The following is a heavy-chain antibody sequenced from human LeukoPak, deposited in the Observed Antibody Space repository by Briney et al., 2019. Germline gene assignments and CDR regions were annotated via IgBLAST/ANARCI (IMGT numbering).Heavy chain of an antibody. D-gene: IGHD6-19*01. Sequence: GGSLRLSCAASGFTFSSYGMHWVRQAPGKGLEWVAVISYVGSNKYYADSVKGRFTISRDNSKNTLYLQMNSLRAEDTAVYYCAKDSVLTGYSSGWYSENWFDPWGQGTLVTVSS. J-gene: IGHJ5*02. CDR1: GFTFSSYG. CDR2: ISYVGSNK. V-gene: IGHV3-30*18. CDR3: AKDSVLTGYSSGWYSENWFDP.